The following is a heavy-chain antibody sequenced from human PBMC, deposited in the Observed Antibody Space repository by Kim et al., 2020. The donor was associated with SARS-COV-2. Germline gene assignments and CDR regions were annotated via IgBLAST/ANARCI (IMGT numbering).Heavy chain of an antibody. CDR3: AKDPPNDYDYYYGMDV. CDR1: GFTFSSYA. V-gene: IGHV3-23*01. J-gene: IGHJ6*02. Sequence: GGSLRLSCAASGFTFSSYAMSWVRQAPGKGLEWVSAISGSGGSTYYADSVKGRFTISRDNSKNTLYLQMNSLRAEDTAVYYCAKDPPNDYDYYYGMDVWGQGTTVTVSS. CDR2: ISGSGGST.